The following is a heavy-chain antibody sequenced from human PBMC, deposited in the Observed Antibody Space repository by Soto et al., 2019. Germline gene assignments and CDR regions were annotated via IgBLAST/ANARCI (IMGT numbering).Heavy chain of an antibody. CDR2: INPNSGGT. J-gene: IGHJ4*02. V-gene: IGHV1-2*02. D-gene: IGHD5-18*01. Sequence: QVQLVQSGAEVKKPGASVKVSCKASGYTFTGYYMHWVRQAPGQGLEWMGWINPNSGGTNYAQKFQGRVTMTRDTSISTAYLELSRLRYDYTAVYYCARGRLGYSYGYIFDYWGQGTLVTVSS. CDR3: ARGRLGYSYGYIFDY. CDR1: GYTFTGYY.